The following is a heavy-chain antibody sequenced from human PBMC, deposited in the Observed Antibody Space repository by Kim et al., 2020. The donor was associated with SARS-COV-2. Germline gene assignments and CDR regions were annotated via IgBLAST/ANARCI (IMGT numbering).Heavy chain of an antibody. V-gene: IGHV7-4-1*02. Sequence: ASVKVSCKASGYTFTSYAMNWVRQAPGQGLEWMGWINTNTGNPTYAQGFTGRFVFSLDTSVSTAYLQISSLKAEDTAVYYCARDPGRVTIFGVVITDYYYYGMDVWGQGTTFTVSS. J-gene: IGHJ6*02. CDR1: GYTFTSYA. D-gene: IGHD3-3*01. CDR3: ARDPGRVTIFGVVITDYYYYGMDV. CDR2: INTNTGNP.